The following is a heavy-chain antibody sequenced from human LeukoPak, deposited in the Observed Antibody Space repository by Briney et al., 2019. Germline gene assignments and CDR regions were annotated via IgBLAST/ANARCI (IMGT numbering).Heavy chain of an antibody. CDR1: GGSISSSSYY. V-gene: IGHV4-39*07. Sequence: SETLSLTCTVSGGSISSSSYYWGWIRQPPGKGLEWIGSIYYSGSTYYNPSLKSRVTISVDTSKNQFSLKLSSVTAADTAVYYCARDVAAAAGADYWGQGTLVTVSS. D-gene: IGHD6-13*01. CDR3: ARDVAAAAGADY. J-gene: IGHJ4*02. CDR2: IYYSGST.